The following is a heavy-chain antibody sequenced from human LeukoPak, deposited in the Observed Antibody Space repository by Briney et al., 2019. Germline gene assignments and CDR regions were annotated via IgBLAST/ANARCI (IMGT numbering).Heavy chain of an antibody. D-gene: IGHD3-10*01. CDR3: SKTPGDLWSWYDY. CDR1: GFTFSDYY. J-gene: IGHJ4*02. Sequence: KPGGSLRLSCAASGFTFSDYYMSWIRQAPGKGLEWVSYITTSGSDTNYPDSVKGRFTISRDNARNSLYLEMNSLRAEDTAIYYCSKTPGDLWSWYDYWGQGTLVTVSS. CDR2: ITTSGSDT. V-gene: IGHV3-11*06.